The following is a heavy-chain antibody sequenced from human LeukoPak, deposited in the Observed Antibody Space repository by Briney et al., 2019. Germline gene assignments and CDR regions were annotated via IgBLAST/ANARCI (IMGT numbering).Heavy chain of an antibody. J-gene: IGHJ5*02. V-gene: IGHV1-18*01. CDR3: ASFSSSGNWFDP. D-gene: IGHD6-6*01. Sequence: ASVKVSCKASGYTFTSYGISWVRQAPGQGLEWMGWISAYNGNTNYAQKLQGRVTMTTDTSTSTAYMELRSLRSDDTAVYYCASFSSSGNWFDPWGQGTLVTVSS. CDR2: ISAYNGNT. CDR1: GYTFTSYG.